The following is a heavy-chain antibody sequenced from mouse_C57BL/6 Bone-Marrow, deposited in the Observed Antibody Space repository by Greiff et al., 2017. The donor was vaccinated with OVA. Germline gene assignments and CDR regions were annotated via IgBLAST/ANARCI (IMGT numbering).Heavy chain of an antibody. V-gene: IGHV7-3*01. CDR1: GFTFTDYY. J-gene: IGHJ3*01. D-gene: IGHD1-1*01. Sequence: EVKLVESGGGLVQPGGSLSLSCAASGFTFTDYYMSWVRQPPGKALEWLGFIRNKANGYTTEYSASVKGRFTISRDNSQSILYLQMNALRAEDSATYYCARSHYYGSSYFAWFAYWGQGTLVTVSA. CDR2: IRNKANGYTT. CDR3: ARSHYYGSSYFAWFAY.